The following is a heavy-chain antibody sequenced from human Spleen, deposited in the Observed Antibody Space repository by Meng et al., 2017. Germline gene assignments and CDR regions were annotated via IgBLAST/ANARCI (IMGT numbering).Heavy chain of an antibody. CDR3: ANYIVEMATISVDY. D-gene: IGHD5-24*01. J-gene: IGHJ4*02. V-gene: IGHV3-21*01. Sequence: GESLKISCAASGFIFSSHYMNWVRQAPGKGLEWVSSISPGSNYIYYADSVKGRFAISRDNAQNSLYLQMNSLKPEDTAVYYCANYIVEMATISVDYWGQGTLVTVSS. CDR2: ISPGSNYI. CDR1: GFIFSSHY.